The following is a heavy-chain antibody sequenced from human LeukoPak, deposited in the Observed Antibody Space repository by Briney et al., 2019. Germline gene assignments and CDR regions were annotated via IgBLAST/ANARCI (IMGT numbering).Heavy chain of an antibody. J-gene: IGHJ4*02. Sequence: SETLSLTCTVSGGSISSSSYYWGWIRQPPGKGLEWIGSIYYSGGTYYNPSLKSRVTISVDTSKNQFSLKLSSVTAADTAVYYCARDYSSLSGFDYWGQGTLVTVSS. CDR1: GGSISSSSYY. D-gene: IGHD6-19*01. CDR2: IYYSGGT. V-gene: IGHV4-39*02. CDR3: ARDYSSLSGFDY.